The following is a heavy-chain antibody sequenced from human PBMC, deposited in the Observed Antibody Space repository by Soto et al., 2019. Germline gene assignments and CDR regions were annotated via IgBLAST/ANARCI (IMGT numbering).Heavy chain of an antibody. Sequence: EVQLVESGGGLVQPGGSLRLSCAASRITFNYYWMTWVRQAPGKGLEWVANIKEDGSEKHYVGSVKGRFTISRDNAKNSLYLQMNNLRAEDTAVYYCARDTRESDSTGYRPSDLWGQGALVTVSS. D-gene: IGHD3-22*01. CDR1: RITFNYYW. CDR2: IKEDGSEK. J-gene: IGHJ5*02. V-gene: IGHV3-7*05. CDR3: ARDTRESDSTGYRPSDL.